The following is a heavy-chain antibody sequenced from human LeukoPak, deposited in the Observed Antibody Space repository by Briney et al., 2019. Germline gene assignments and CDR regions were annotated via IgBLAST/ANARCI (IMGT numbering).Heavy chain of an antibody. J-gene: IGHJ4*02. CDR3: AKIGGDSNNFDY. D-gene: IGHD2-21*02. V-gene: IGHV3-23*01. CDR1: GFTFSSYA. Sequence: GGSLRLSCAASGFTFSSYAMSWVRQAPGKGLEWVSAISGSGGSTYYADSVKGRFTISRDNSKNTLYLQVNSLRAEDTAVYYCAKIGGDSNNFDYWGQGTLVTVSS. CDR2: ISGSGGST.